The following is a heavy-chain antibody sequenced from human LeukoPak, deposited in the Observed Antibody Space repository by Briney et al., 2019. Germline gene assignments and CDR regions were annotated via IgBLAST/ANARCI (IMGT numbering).Heavy chain of an antibody. CDR1: GFTFDDYG. J-gene: IGHJ6*03. Sequence: GGSLRLSCAASGFTFDDYGMSWVRHAPGKGLEWVSGINWNGVTTRYADSVKGRFTISRDNAENSLYLQMNSLRAEDAAFYYCARERGGDYSNYYYYYSMDVWGKGTTVTVSS. CDR2: INWNGVTT. CDR3: ARERGGDYSNYYYYYSMDV. D-gene: IGHD4-11*01. V-gene: IGHV3-20*04.